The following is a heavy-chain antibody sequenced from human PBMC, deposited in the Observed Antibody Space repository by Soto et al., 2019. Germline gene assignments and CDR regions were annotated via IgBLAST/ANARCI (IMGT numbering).Heavy chain of an antibody. CDR3: ARGDCVGGTCYSLAGSFYYYMDV. V-gene: IGHV3-74*01. D-gene: IGHD2-15*01. Sequence: EVQLVESGGGLAQPGGSLRLSCAASGFTFSNYWMYRVRQAPGKGLVWVSRINSDGSVSSYADSVKGRLTIPRDNVKNTLYLQMDSLRAEDTAVYYCARGDCVGGTCYSLAGSFYYYMDVWGKGTTVTVFS. CDR1: GFTFSNYW. CDR2: INSDGSVS. J-gene: IGHJ6*03.